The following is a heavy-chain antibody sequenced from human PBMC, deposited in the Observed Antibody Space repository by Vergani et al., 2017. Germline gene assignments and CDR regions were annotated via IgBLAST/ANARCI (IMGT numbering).Heavy chain of an antibody. CDR2: ISSSSSYI. CDR1: GFTFSSYS. CDR3: ARDGGEYYDGPFDY. J-gene: IGHJ4*02. Sequence: EVQLVESGGGLVKPGGSLRLSCAASGFTFSSYSMNWVRQAPGKGLEWVSSISSSSSYIYYADSVKGRFTISRDNAKNTLYLQMNSLRAEDTAVYYCARDGGEYYDGPFDYWGQGTLVTVSS. D-gene: IGHD3-22*01. V-gene: IGHV3-21*01.